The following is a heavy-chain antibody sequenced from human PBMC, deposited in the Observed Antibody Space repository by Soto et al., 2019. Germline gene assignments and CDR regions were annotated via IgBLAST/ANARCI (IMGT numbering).Heavy chain of an antibody. CDR3: AKRRAAAGNTPFDY. V-gene: IGHV3-30*18. CDR1: GFTFSSYG. J-gene: IGHJ4*02. D-gene: IGHD6-13*01. Sequence: GGSLRLSCAASGFTFSSYGMHWVRQATGKGLEWVAVISYDGSNKYYADSVKGRFTISRDNSKNTLYLQMNSLRAEDTAVYYCAKRRAAAGNTPFDYWGQGTLVTVSS. CDR2: ISYDGSNK.